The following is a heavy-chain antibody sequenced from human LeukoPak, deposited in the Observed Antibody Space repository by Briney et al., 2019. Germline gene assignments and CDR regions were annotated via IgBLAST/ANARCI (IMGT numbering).Heavy chain of an antibody. CDR2: IDKSGIT. CDR3: ARSDDYGDPYGPDY. Sequence: SETLSLTCTVSGGSISTSAFYWGWIRQSPGKGLGWIGEIDKSGITKYNPSLKSRVTMSVDTSKTQFTLRLSSVTAADTAVYYCARSDDYGDPYGPDYWDQGALVTVSS. CDR1: GGSISTSAFY. D-gene: IGHD4-17*01. V-gene: IGHV4-39*06. J-gene: IGHJ4*02.